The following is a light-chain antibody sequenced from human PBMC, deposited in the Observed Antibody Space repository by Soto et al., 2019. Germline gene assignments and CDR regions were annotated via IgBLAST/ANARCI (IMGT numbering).Light chain of an antibody. CDR1: QSVSNY. V-gene: IGKV3-11*01. J-gene: IGKJ1*01. CDR2: DTF. CDR3: QQRSSWPRT. Sequence: EIVLTQSPATLSLSPGERATLSCRASQSVSNYLAWYQQKPGQAPRLLIYDTFTRATGIPARFSGSGSGTDFTLTISNLEPEDFVVYYCQQRSSWPRTFGQGTKVDIK.